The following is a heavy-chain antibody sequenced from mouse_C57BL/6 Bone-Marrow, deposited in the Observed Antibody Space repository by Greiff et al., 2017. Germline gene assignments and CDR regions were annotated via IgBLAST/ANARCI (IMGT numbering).Heavy chain of an antibody. Sequence: QVQLQQPGAELVKPGASVKLSCKASGYTFTNYWMHWVKQRPGQGLEWIGMMHPNGGSPDYNEKFKSEATLSVDKSSRTAYMELRSLTSADSAVYYCARSYDYDDYTMDYWGQGTSVTVSS. D-gene: IGHD2-4*01. CDR2: MHPNGGSP. V-gene: IGHV1-64*01. J-gene: IGHJ4*01. CDR1: GYTFTNYW. CDR3: ARSYDYDDYTMDY.